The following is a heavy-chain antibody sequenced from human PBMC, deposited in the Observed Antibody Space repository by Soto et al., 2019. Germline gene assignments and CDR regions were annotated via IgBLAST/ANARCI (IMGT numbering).Heavy chain of an antibody. CDR1: GYTFINYA. CDR3: ARGWFGEFMYSFDY. V-gene: IGHV1-18*01. J-gene: IGHJ4*02. D-gene: IGHD3-10*01. CDR2: ISAYNGNT. Sequence: QVQLVQSGAEVKKPGASVKVSCKASGYTFINYAFSWVRQAPGQGLEWMGWISAYNGNTNYAQKLQGRVTMPTDTYTSTAYMELRSLRSDDTAVYYCARGWFGEFMYSFDYWGQGALVTVSS.